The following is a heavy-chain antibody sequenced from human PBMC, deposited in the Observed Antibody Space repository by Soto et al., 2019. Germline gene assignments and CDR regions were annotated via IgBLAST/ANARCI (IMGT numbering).Heavy chain of an antibody. CDR3: ARDGFSGRADYGMDV. Sequence: GGSLRLSCAASGFTFSSYSMNWVRQAPGKGLEWVSSISSSSSYIYYADSVKGRFTISRDNAKKSLYLQMNSLRAEDTAVYYCARDGFSGRADYGMDVWGQGTTVTVSS. CDR1: GFTFSSYS. V-gene: IGHV3-21*01. D-gene: IGHD3-10*01. J-gene: IGHJ6*02. CDR2: ISSSSSYI.